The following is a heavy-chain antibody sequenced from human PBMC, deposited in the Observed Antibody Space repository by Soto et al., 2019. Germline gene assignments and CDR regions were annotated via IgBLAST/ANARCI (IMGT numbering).Heavy chain of an antibody. CDR2: IYYSGST. CDR3: ARVEGTSGYSYGHTSYFDY. D-gene: IGHD5-18*01. Sequence: SETLSLTCTVSGGSISSSSYYWGLIRQPPGKGLEWIGSIYYSGSTYYNPSLKSRVTISVDTSKNQFSLKLSSVTAADTAVYYCARVEGTSGYSYGHTSYFDYWGQGTLVTVSS. V-gene: IGHV4-39*01. J-gene: IGHJ4*02. CDR1: GGSISSSSYY.